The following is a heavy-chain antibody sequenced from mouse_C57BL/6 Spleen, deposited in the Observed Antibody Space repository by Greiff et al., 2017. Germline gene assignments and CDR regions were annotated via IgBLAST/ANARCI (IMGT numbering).Heavy chain of an antibody. CDR3: ARTTLYYGNYVLAY. V-gene: IGHV1-50*01. Sequence: QVQLQQPGAELVKPGASVQLSCKASGYTFTSSWMQWVKQRPGQGLEWIGEINPSDSYTNYNQKFKGKATLTVDTSSSTAYMQLSSLTSEDSAVYYCARTTLYYGNYVLAYWGQGTLVTVSA. D-gene: IGHD2-1*01. J-gene: IGHJ3*01. CDR1: GYTFTSSW. CDR2: INPSDSYT.